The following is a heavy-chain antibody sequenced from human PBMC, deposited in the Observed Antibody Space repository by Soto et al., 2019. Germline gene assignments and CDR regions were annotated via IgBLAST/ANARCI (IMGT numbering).Heavy chain of an antibody. Sequence: EVQLLESGGGLVQPGGSLKLSCAASGFTFSSYAMSWVRQAPGKGLEWVSAISGSGGSTYYADSVKGRFTISRDNSKNTLYLQMNSLRAEDTAVYYCAKYSGSGYTLDYWGQGTLVTVSS. J-gene: IGHJ4*02. V-gene: IGHV3-23*01. CDR3: AKYSGSGYTLDY. CDR2: ISGSGGST. D-gene: IGHD3-22*01. CDR1: GFTFSSYA.